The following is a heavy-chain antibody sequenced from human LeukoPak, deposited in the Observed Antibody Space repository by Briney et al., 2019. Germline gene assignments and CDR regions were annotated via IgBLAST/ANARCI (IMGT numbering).Heavy chain of an antibody. D-gene: IGHD3-22*01. CDR3: ARESGGSSGSNDAFDI. V-gene: IGHV4-34*01. Sequence: SETRSLTCAVYGGSFSGYYWSWIRQPPGKGLEWIGEINHSGSTNYNPSLKSRVTISVDTSKNQFSLKLSSVTAADTAVYYCARESGGSSGSNDAFDIWGQGTMVTVSS. CDR2: INHSGST. J-gene: IGHJ3*02. CDR1: GGSFSGYY.